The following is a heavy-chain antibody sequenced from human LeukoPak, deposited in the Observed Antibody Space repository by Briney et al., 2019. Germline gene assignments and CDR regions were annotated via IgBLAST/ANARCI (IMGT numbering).Heavy chain of an antibody. J-gene: IGHJ4*02. D-gene: IGHD3-3*01. CDR3: AREDDFWSGYCFDY. Sequence: PGGSLRLSCAASGFTFSSYGMNWVRQAPGKGLEWVSYISSSSSTIYYADSVKGRFTISRDNAKNSLYLQMNSLRAEDTAVYYCAREDDFWSGYCFDYWGQGTLVTVSS. CDR2: ISSSSSTI. CDR1: GFTFSSYG. V-gene: IGHV3-48*01.